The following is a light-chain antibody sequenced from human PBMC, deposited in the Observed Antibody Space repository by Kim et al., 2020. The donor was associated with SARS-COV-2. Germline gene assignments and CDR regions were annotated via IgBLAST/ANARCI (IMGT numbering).Light chain of an antibody. CDR1: SGSMAGNY. J-gene: IGLJ3*02. CDR2: EDD. CDR3: QSYETDSRHVV. V-gene: IGLV6-57*02. Sequence: TMPCTSSSGSMAGNYVQGYQQRPGSGPTTVIFEDDQRPSGVPDRFSASIDSSSNSASLTISGLRTEDEADDYCQSYETDSRHVVFGGGTQLTVL.